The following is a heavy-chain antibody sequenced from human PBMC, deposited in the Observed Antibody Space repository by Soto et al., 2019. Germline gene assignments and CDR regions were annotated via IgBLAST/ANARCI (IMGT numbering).Heavy chain of an antibody. CDR2: IYSSGST. CDR1: GGSISSGDYY. J-gene: IGHJ3*02. Sequence: QVQLQESGPGLVKPSQTLSLTCTVSGGSISSGDYYWSWIRHHPGKGLEWIVYIYSSGSTYYNPSLRRRDTISADTSKNQFSLRLSSVTAADTSVYYCVRDYDYDTSRNDAFDIWCQGTMVTVSS. CDR3: VRDYDYDTSRNDAFDI. D-gene: IGHD3-22*01. V-gene: IGHV4-31*03.